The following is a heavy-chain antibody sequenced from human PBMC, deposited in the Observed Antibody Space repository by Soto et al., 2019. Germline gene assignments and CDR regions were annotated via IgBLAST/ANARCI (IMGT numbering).Heavy chain of an antibody. CDR3: VRSKGGYSYGTPFDY. J-gene: IGHJ4*02. Sequence: PGGSLRLSCAASGFTFSSYAMHWVRQAPGKGLEWVAVISYDGSNKYYADSVKGRFTTSRDNAENSLYLQMNSLRPEDTALYYCVRSKGGYSYGTPFDYWGQGTLVTVSS. CDR1: GFTFSSYA. V-gene: IGHV3-30-3*01. D-gene: IGHD5-18*01. CDR2: ISYDGSNK.